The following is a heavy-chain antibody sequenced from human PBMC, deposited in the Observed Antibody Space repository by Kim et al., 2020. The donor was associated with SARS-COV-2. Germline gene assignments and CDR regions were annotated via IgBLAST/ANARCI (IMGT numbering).Heavy chain of an antibody. Sequence: GGSLRLSCAAFGFTFSSYEMNWVRQAPGKGLEWVSYISFSGDTIYYADSVKGRFTISRDNAKNSLSLQMNSLRVEDTAVYYCAREGNNDILNYWGQGTLVTVSS. CDR1: GFTFSSYE. V-gene: IGHV3-48*03. CDR2: ISFSGDTI. CDR3: AREGNNDILNY. J-gene: IGHJ4*02. D-gene: IGHD3-9*01.